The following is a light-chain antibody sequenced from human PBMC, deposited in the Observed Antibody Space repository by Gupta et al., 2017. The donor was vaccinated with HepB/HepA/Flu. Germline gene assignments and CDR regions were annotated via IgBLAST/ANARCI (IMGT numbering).Light chain of an antibody. J-gene: IGKJ1*01. CDR3: QQSVRTPWT. CDR2: TTS. Sequence: DIDVTQSPSSLCASVGDRVNITCRTSHIITRYLNWYQQKPGKAPKVLIYTTSRLQSGVPSRFSGSGSVTDFTLTISSLQPEDFATYYCQQSVRTPWTFGQGTKVEIK. V-gene: IGKV1-39*01. CDR1: HIITRY.